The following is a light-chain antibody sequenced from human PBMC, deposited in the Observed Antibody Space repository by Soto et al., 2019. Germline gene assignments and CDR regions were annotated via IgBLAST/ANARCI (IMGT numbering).Light chain of an antibody. Sequence: DIQMTQSPSSLSASVGDSVTITCQASQAISNSLHWYQQKPGKAPKVVISAATKLEIGVPSRFSGAGSGTYFIFTISSLQPEDIATYYCQQYDNTLWTFGQGTKVDIK. J-gene: IGKJ1*01. CDR1: QAISNS. CDR3: QQYDNTLWT. V-gene: IGKV1-33*01. CDR2: AAT.